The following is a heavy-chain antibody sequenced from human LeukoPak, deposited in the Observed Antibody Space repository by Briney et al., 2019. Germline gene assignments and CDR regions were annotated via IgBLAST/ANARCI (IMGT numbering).Heavy chain of an antibody. V-gene: IGHV4-34*01. D-gene: IGHD3-22*01. CDR3: ARGNYYDSRTYYRAFDI. Sequence: PSETLSLTCAVYGGSFSGYYWSWIRQPPGKGLEWIGEINHSGSTNYNPSLKSRVTISVDTSKNQFSLKLGSVTAADTAVYHCARGNYYDSRTYYRAFDIWGQGTMVTVSS. CDR1: GGSFSGYY. CDR2: INHSGST. J-gene: IGHJ3*02.